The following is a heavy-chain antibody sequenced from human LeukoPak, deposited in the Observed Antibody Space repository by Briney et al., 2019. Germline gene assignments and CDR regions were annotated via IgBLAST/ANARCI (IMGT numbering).Heavy chain of an antibody. J-gene: IGHJ6*03. V-gene: IGHV4-4*09. CDR1: GGSISSYY. CDR2: IYTSGST. D-gene: IGHD3-3*01. Sequence: SETLSLTCTVSGGSISSYYWSWIRQPPGKGLEWIAYIYTSGSTNYNPSLTSRVTISVDTSNNQFSPKLSSVTAADTAVYYCARASYYDPPRAYYYYMDVWGKGTTVTVSS. CDR3: ARASYYDPPRAYYYYMDV.